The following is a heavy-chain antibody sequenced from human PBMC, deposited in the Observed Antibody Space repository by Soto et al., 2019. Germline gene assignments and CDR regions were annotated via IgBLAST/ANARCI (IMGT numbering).Heavy chain of an antibody. J-gene: IGHJ5*02. D-gene: IGHD2-8*01. CDR2: ICSSGDTI. CDR1: GFTFTDYC. Sequence: QVQLVESGGDLVKPGGSLRLSCAASGFTFTDYCMSWIRQAPGKGLEWVAYICSSGDTIDYAESVRGRFNISRDNSKNPLYIPMNSLRAELMAVYYCAKDRADGRVKYWFDPWGQGTLVTVSS. V-gene: IGHV3-11*01. CDR3: AKDRADGRVKYWFDP.